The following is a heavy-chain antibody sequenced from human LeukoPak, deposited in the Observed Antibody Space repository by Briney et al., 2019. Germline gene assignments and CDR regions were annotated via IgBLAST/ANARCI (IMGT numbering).Heavy chain of an antibody. J-gene: IGHJ6*03. Sequence: ASVKVSCKASGYTFTSYDINWVRQATGQGLERMGWMNPNSGNPGYAQKFQGRVTMTRNTSISTAYMELSSLRSEDTAVYYCARQLGRGSGSYYMFTYYYYYMDVWGKGTTVTISS. CDR3: ARQLGRGSGSYYMFTYYYYYMDV. V-gene: IGHV1-8*01. D-gene: IGHD3-10*01. CDR2: MNPNSGNP. CDR1: GYTFTSYD.